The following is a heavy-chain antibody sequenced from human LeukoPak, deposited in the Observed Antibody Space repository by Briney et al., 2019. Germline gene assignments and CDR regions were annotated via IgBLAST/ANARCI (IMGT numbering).Heavy chain of an antibody. Sequence: PGRSLRLSCAASGFTFEDYAMNWVRQAPGKGLEWVSSISWNAGSIRYADSVKGRFTISRDNAKNSLYLQMNSLRPEDTAFYYCAKDTSNWGNDFFDYWGQGTLVTVSS. D-gene: IGHD7-27*01. V-gene: IGHV3-9*01. CDR2: ISWNAGSI. CDR3: AKDTSNWGNDFFDY. CDR1: GFTFEDYA. J-gene: IGHJ4*02.